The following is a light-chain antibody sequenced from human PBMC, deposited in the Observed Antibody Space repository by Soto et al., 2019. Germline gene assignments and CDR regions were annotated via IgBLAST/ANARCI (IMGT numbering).Light chain of an antibody. Sequence: QPPLVSAAPVQKVPISCFGRSLIIGNNYVSWYQQLPGTAPKLLIYDNNKRPSGIPDRFSGSKSGTSATLGITGLQTGDEADYYCGTWDSSLSAYVFGTGTKVTVL. CDR3: GTWDSSLSAYV. V-gene: IGLV1-51*01. CDR1: SLIIGNNY. J-gene: IGLJ1*01. CDR2: DNN.